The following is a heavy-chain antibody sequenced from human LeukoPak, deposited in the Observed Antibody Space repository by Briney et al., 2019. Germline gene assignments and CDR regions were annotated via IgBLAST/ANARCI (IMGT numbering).Heavy chain of an antibody. D-gene: IGHD3-22*01. V-gene: IGHV4-34*01. Sequence: SETLSLTCTVSGDSISRYYWSWIRQPPGKGLEWIGEINHSGSTNYNPSLKSRVTISVDTSKNQFSLKLSSVTAADTAVYYCARGYYYDSSGYYYGNWFDPWGQGTLVTVSS. J-gene: IGHJ5*02. CDR1: GDSISRYY. CDR2: INHSGST. CDR3: ARGYYYDSSGYYYGNWFDP.